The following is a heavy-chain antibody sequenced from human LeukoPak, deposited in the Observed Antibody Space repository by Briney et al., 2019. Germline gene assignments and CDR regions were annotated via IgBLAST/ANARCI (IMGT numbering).Heavy chain of an antibody. CDR3: ARVEHYDFWSGYYGY. CDR2: ISSSSSYI. D-gene: IGHD3-3*01. J-gene: IGHJ4*02. V-gene: IGHV3-21*01. Sequence: GGSLRLSCAASGFTFSSYSMNWVRQAPGKGLEWASSISSSSSYIYYADSVKGRFTISRDNAKNSLYLQMNSLRAEDTAVYYCARVEHYDFWSGYYGYWGQGTLVTVSS. CDR1: GFTFSSYS.